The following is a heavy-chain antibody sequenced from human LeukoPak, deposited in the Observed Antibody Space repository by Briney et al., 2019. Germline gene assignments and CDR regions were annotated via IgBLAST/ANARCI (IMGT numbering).Heavy chain of an antibody. CDR2: IWYDGTNK. J-gene: IGHJ4*02. CDR3: PRWGAGYGTYY. CDR1: RFSXSEXG. Sequence: LRLSCAASRFSXSEXGMHWXRXAPGRGGXCVSVIWYDGTNKTYVRSVKVRFTISRANSKNTLSLQMTSLPAQDTALYSCPRWGAGYGTYYWGPGTPVTLSS. D-gene: IGHD6-13*01. V-gene: IGHV3-33*01.